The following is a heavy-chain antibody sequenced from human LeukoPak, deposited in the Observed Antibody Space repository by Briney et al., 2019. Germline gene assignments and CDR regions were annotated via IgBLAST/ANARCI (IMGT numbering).Heavy chain of an antibody. J-gene: IGHJ6*03. Sequence: GGSLRLSCAASGFTFSSYGMSWVRQAPGKGLEWVSAISGSGGSTYYADSVKGRFTISRDNSKNTLYLQMNSLRAEDTAVYYCAKGHYYGSGSYYYYYYYMDVWGKGTTVTVSS. CDR3: AKGHYYGSGSYYYYYYYMDV. CDR1: GFTFSSYG. CDR2: ISGSGGST. V-gene: IGHV3-23*01. D-gene: IGHD3-10*01.